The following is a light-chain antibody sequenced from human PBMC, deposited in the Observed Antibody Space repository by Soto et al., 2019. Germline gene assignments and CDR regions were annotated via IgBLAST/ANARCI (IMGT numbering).Light chain of an antibody. CDR3: QQFSSYPLT. Sequence: IVMTHSPATLPASLGETATLSCRASQKDSSYLAWYQQKPGQPPRLLVYGASTRATGIPARFSGSGSGTDFTLTISSLEAEDVAVYYCQQFSSYPLTFGGGTKVDIK. CDR1: QKDSSY. CDR2: GAS. J-gene: IGKJ4*01. V-gene: IGKV3-15*01.